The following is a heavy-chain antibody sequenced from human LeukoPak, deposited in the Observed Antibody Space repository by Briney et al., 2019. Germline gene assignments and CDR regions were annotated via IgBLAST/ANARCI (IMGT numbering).Heavy chain of an antibody. J-gene: IGHJ3*02. Sequence: PSATLSLTCAVYGGSFSGYYWSWIRQPPGKGLEWIGEINHSGSTNYNPSLKSRVTISVDTSKNQFSLKLSSVTAADTAVYYCARVNVVATQRAFDIWGQGTMVTVSS. D-gene: IGHD2-21*02. CDR1: GGSFSGYY. V-gene: IGHV4-34*01. CDR2: INHSGST. CDR3: ARVNVVATQRAFDI.